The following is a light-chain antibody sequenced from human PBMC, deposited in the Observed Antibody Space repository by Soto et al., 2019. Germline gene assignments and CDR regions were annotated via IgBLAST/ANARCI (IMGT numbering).Light chain of an antibody. V-gene: IGLV2-14*01. CDR2: EVS. CDR3: TSFTTISTCV. J-gene: IGLJ3*02. CDR1: SSDVGGYNY. Sequence: QSALTQPASVSGSHGRSITISCTGTSSDVGGYNYVSWFQQHPGKAPKLKIYEVSNRPSGVSNRFSGSKSGNTASLTISELQAEDEADYYCTSFTTISTCVFGGGTKLTVL.